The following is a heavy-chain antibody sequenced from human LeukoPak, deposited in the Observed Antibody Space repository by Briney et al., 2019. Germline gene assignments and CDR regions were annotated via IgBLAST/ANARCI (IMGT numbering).Heavy chain of an antibody. Sequence: PGESLRLSCAASGFTFSSYAMSWVRQAPGKGLEWVSAISGSGGSTYYADSVKGRFTISRDNSKNTLYLQMNSLRADDTAVYYCAKDPYNYGDYERFDYWGQGTLVTISS. CDR2: ISGSGGST. CDR1: GFTFSSYA. D-gene: IGHD4-17*01. CDR3: AKDPYNYGDYERFDY. J-gene: IGHJ4*02. V-gene: IGHV3-23*01.